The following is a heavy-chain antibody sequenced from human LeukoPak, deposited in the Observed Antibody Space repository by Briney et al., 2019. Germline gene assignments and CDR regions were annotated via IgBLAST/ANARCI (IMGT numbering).Heavy chain of an antibody. D-gene: IGHD5-24*01. CDR3: AKGGNGYNHDAPIDY. V-gene: IGHV3-9*01. J-gene: IGHJ4*02. CDR1: GFTFDDYA. CDR2: ISWNSGSI. Sequence: GGSLRLSCAASGFTFDDYAMHWVRQAPGKGLEWVSGISWNSGSIGYADSVKGRFIISRDNAKNSLYLQMNSLRAEDTALYYCAKGGNGYNHDAPIDYWGQGTLVTVSS.